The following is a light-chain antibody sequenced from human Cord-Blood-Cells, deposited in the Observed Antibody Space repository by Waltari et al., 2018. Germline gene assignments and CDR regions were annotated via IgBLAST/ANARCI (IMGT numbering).Light chain of an antibody. V-gene: IGLV2-14*01. CDR2: DVS. Sequence: QSALTQPASVSGSPGQSITTPCTGTSSDVGGYNYVSWYQQHPGKAPKLMIYDVSNRPSGFSNRFSGSKSGNTASLTISGLQAEDEADYYCSSYTSSSTWVFGGGTKLTVL. J-gene: IGLJ3*02. CDR3: SSYTSSSTWV. CDR1: SSDVGGYNY.